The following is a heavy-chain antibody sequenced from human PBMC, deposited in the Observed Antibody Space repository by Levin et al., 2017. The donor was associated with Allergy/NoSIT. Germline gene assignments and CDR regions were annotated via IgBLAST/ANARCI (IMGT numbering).Heavy chain of an antibody. J-gene: IGHJ4*02. CDR3: AKDRYYDILTGYYRGGYFDY. V-gene: IGHV3-23*01. D-gene: IGHD3-9*01. CDR1: GFTFSSYA. Sequence: GASVKVSCAASGFTFSSYAMSWVRQAPGKGLEWVSAISGSGGSTYYADSVKGRFTISRDNSKNTLYLQMNSLRAEDTAVYYCAKDRYYDILTGYYRGGYFDYWGQGTLVTVSS. CDR2: ISGSGGST.